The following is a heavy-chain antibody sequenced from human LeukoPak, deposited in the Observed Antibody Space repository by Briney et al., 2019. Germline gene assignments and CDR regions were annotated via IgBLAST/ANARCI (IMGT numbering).Heavy chain of an antibody. J-gene: IGHJ6*02. V-gene: IGHV3-7*01. Sequence: GGSLRLSCAASGCTFSSYWMSWVRQAPGKGLEWVANIKQDGSEKYYVDSVKGRFTISRDNAKNSLYLQMNSLRAEDTAVYYRARDSAYYYGSGSYSVYYYYYYGMDVWGQGTTVTVSS. CDR1: GCTFSSYW. CDR2: IKQDGSEK. D-gene: IGHD3-10*01. CDR3: ARDSAYYYGSGSYSVYYYYYYGMDV.